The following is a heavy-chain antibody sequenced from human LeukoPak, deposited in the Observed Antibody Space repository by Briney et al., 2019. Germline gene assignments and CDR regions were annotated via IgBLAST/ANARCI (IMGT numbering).Heavy chain of an antibody. CDR2: MAHDGSNI. V-gene: IGHV3-30-3*01. CDR3: AKDRGYGEGGDAFDI. J-gene: IGHJ3*02. Sequence: GRSLRLSCAASGFTFNSYAMHWVRQGPGKGLEWVAVMAHDGSNIYYAGSVQGRFTISRDDSKDTLYLQMNSLRAEDTAVYYCAKDRGYGEGGDAFDIWGQGTMVTVSS. D-gene: IGHD4-17*01. CDR1: GFTFNSYA.